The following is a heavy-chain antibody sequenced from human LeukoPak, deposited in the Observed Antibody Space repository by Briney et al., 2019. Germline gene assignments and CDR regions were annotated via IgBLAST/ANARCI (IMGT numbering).Heavy chain of an antibody. D-gene: IGHD4-17*01. V-gene: IGHV3-23*01. CDR2: ISGSGNNT. J-gene: IGHJ4*02. CDR1: GFTFRSDA. Sequence: GGSLRLSCAASGFTFRSDAVSWVGQAPGKGLEWGSAISGSGNNTVYANTVKRRFTISRDISKNTLYLQMNSLRAEDTAVYYCAKAPGTTVTRGFDYWGQGTLVTVSS. CDR3: AKAPGTTVTRGFDY.